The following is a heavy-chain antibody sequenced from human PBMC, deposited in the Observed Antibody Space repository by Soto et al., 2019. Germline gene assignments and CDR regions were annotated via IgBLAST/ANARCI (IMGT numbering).Heavy chain of an antibody. CDR3: AKRPSDYYSGWFEPLDY. CDR1: GFTFSSYG. D-gene: IGHD6-19*01. CDR2: IWYDGNNK. J-gene: IGHJ4*02. V-gene: IGHV3-30*02. Sequence: GSLRLSCAASGFTFSSYGMHWVRQAPGKGLEWVAVIWYDGNNKFYADSVKGRFTISRDNSENTLYLQMNSLIGDDTAVYYCAKRPSDYYSGWFEPLDYWGQGTLVTVSS.